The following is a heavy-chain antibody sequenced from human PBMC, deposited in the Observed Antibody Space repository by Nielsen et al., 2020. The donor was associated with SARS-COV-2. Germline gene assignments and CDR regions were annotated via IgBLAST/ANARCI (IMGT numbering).Heavy chain of an antibody. J-gene: IGHJ6*02. D-gene: IGHD1-26*01. CDR1: RYSFASYS. V-gene: IGHV1-3*01. CDR3: ARVKGTHGGSYLDV. Sequence: ASVKVSCKASRYSFASYSMHWVRQAPGQRLEWMGWINAGNGNTRYSQKFQGRVTITRDTSASTAYMELSSLRSEDTAVYYCARVKGTHGGSYLDVWGQGTAVTVSS. CDR2: INAGNGNT.